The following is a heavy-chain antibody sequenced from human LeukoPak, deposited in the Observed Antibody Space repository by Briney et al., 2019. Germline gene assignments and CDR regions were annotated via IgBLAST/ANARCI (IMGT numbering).Heavy chain of an antibody. CDR2: ISSSGSTR. J-gene: IGHJ4*02. CDR1: GFTFSSYE. CDR3: AREIVSAVAGNFDY. Sequence: TGGSLRLSCAPSGFTFSSYEMNWDRQSPGKGLEGVSYISSSGSTRTYADSVKGRFTISRDNAKNSMYLEMNSLRAEDTAVYYCAREIVSAVAGNFDYWGQGTLVTVSS. D-gene: IGHD6-19*01. V-gene: IGHV3-48*03.